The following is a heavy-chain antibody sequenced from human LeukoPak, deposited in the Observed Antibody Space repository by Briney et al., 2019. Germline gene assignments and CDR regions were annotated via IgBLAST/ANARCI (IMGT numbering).Heavy chain of an antibody. CDR1: GYSFTDYY. CDR2: INPNSGGT. D-gene: IGHD2-21*01. V-gene: IGHV1-2*02. CDR3: ARADRLDGGPYLIGP. Sequence: AASVKVSCKTSGYSFTDYYMHWVRQAPGQGLEWMGWINPNSGGTSSAQKFQGRVTMTRDTSITTVYMEVSWLTSDDTAIYYCARADRLDGGPYLIGPCGQGTLVTVSS. J-gene: IGHJ5*02.